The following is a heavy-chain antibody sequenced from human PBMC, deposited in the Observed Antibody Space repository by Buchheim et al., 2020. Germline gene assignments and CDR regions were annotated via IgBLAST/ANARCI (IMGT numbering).Heavy chain of an antibody. CDR2: IKSKTDGGTT. J-gene: IGHJ6*02. Sequence: EVQLVESGGGLVKPGGSLRLSCAAPGFTFSNAWMSWVRQAPGKGLEWVGRIKSKTDGGTTDYAAPVKGRFTISRDDSKNTLYLQMNSLKTEDTAVYYCTTDLLAAAGSHYYYGMDVWGQGTT. CDR1: GFTFSNAW. V-gene: IGHV3-15*01. CDR3: TTDLLAAAGSHYYYGMDV. D-gene: IGHD6-13*01.